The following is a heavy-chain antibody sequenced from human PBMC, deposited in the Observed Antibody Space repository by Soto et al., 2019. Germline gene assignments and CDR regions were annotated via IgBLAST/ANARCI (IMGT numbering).Heavy chain of an antibody. V-gene: IGHV4-61*03. CDR3: ARDHDTFDSRPRSPQFYHGMDV. J-gene: IGHJ6*02. CDR2: IHHSGAT. D-gene: IGHD1-1*01. CDR1: GGCVSSFSYY. Sequence: VQLQESGPGLVKASETLSLICSVSGGCVSSFSYYWSWIRQPPGRRPEWIGYIHHSGATRYNPSVNDRVYISLDTSKNHLALKLNTVTAADTAVYYCARDHDTFDSRPRSPQFYHGMDVWGQGTTVIVSS.